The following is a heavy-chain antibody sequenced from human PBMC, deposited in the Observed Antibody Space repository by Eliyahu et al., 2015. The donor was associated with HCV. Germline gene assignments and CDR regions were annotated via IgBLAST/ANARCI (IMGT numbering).Heavy chain of an antibody. CDR1: TFSSYG. V-gene: IGHV3-33*01. CDR2: IWYDGSNK. CDR3: ARDFVEMASIGDWYFDL. J-gene: IGHJ2*01. D-gene: IGHD5-24*01. Sequence: TFSSYGMHWVRQAPGKGLEWVAVIWYDGSNKYYADSVKGRFTISRDNSKNTLYLQMNSLRAEDTAVYYCARDFVEMASIGDWYFDLWGRGTLVTVSS.